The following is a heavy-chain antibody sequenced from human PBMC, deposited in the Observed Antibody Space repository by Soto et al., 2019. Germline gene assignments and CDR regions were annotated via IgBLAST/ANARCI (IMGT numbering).Heavy chain of an antibody. V-gene: IGHV3-43*01. CDR1: TCVDFG. J-gene: IGHJ4*02. Sequence: TCVDFGGRCIRKAKGKGLEWVSLINWNGGTTYYADSVKGRFTISRDNSKNSLYLQMNSLRTEDTALYYCTKDVVTSSGWYYFDYWGQGTLVTVSS. D-gene: IGHD6-19*01. CDR2: INWNGGTT. CDR3: TKDVVTSSGWYYFDY.